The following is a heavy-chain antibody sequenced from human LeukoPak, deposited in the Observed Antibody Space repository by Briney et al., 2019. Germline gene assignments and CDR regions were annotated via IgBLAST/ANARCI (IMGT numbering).Heavy chain of an antibody. D-gene: IGHD1-20*01. Sequence: ASVKVSCKASGYTFTGYYMHWVRQVPGQGPEWMGWIHPISGGTNYAQKFQGWVTLTRDTAISTAYMDLSRLTSDDTAVYYCARGLINGHDFEYWGQGTLVTVSS. J-gene: IGHJ4*02. CDR2: IHPISGGT. CDR1: GYTFTGYY. CDR3: ARGLINGHDFEY. V-gene: IGHV1-2*04.